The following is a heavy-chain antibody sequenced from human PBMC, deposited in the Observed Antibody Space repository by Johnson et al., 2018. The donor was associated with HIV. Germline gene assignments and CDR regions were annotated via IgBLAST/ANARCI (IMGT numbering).Heavy chain of an antibody. D-gene: IGHD2-2*01. J-gene: IGHJ3*02. V-gene: IGHV3-7*03. CDR1: GFTFSTYW. Sequence: VQLVESGGGLVQPGGSLRLSCAASGFTFSTYWMSWVRQAPGKGLEWVANIKQDGSERYYVDSVKGRFTISRDSSKNTVYLQMNSLTTEDTAVYYCAKKMGVVVVPAAMHAFDIWGQGTMVTVSS. CDR2: IKQDGSER. CDR3: AKKMGVVVVPAAMHAFDI.